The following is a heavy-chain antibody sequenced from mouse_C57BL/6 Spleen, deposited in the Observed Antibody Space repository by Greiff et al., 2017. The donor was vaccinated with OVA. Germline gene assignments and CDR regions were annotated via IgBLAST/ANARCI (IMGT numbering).Heavy chain of an antibody. V-gene: IGHV3-1*01. CDR3: ARGGRASAWFAY. D-gene: IGHD6-1*01. J-gene: IGHJ3*01. CDR2: ISYSGST. CDR1: GYSITSGYD. Sequence: EVQLQQSGPGMVKPSQSLSLTCTVTGYSITSGYDWHWIRHFPGNKLEWMGYISYSGSTNYNPSLKSRISITHDTSKNHFFLKLNSVTTEDTATYYCARGGRASAWFAYWGQGTLVTVSA.